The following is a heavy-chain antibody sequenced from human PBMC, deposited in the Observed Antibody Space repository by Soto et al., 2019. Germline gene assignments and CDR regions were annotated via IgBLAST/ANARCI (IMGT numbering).Heavy chain of an antibody. D-gene: IGHD3-16*01. CDR1: GYTFTSYA. Sequence: QVQLVQSGDEVKKPGASVKVSCKASGYTFTSYAMHWVRQAPGQRLEWMGWIHAGNGNTKYSQKFHGRVTITRDTSASTGYMVLSSLRSEDTPVYCCARVIGGLYYFDYWGQGTLFTVSS. V-gene: IGHV1-3*01. J-gene: IGHJ4*02. CDR3: ARVIGGLYYFDY. CDR2: IHAGNGNT.